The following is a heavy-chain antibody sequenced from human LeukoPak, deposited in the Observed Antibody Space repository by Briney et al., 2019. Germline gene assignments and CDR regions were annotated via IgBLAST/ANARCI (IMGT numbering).Heavy chain of an antibody. V-gene: IGHV1-69*05. CDR2: IIPIFGTA. CDR1: GGTFSSYA. CDR3: ARGGNWFDP. J-gene: IGHJ5*02. Sequence: ASVKVSCKASGGTFSSYAISWVRQAPGQGLEWIAGIIPIFGTANYAQKFQGRVTITTDVSTSTAYMELSSLRSDDTAVYYCARGGNWFDPWGQGTLVTVSS.